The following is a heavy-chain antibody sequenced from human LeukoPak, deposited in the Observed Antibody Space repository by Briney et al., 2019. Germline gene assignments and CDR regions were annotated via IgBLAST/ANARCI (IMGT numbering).Heavy chain of an antibody. CDR3: AREGSVGGVIVYFDY. CDR2: IYTSGST. J-gene: IGHJ4*02. D-gene: IGHD3-16*02. Sequence: SETLSLTCTVSGGSISSGSYYWSWIRQPAGKGLEGIGRIYTSGSTNYNPSLKSRVTISVDTSKNQFSLKLSSVTAADTAVYYCAREGSVGGVIVYFDYWGQGTLVTVSS. CDR1: GGSISSGSYY. V-gene: IGHV4-61*02.